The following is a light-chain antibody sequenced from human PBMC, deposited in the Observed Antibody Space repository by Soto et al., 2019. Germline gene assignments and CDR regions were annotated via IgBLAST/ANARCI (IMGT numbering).Light chain of an antibody. CDR2: SDN. V-gene: IGLV1-44*01. CDR1: NSNIGDNT. CDR3: AAWDDNLNGWV. J-gene: IGLJ3*02. Sequence: QSVLTQPPSASGTPGQRVTISCSGSNSNIGDNTVNWYQHLPGTAPKVLIYSDNQRPSGVPDRFSGSKSGTSASLAISGLQSEDEADYFCAAWDDNLNGWVFGGGTKLTVL.